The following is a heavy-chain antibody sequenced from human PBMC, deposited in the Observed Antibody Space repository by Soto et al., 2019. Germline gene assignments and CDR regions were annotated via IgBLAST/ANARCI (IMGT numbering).Heavy chain of an antibody. V-gene: IGHV1-69*13. Sequence: SVKVSCKASGGTFSNYAISWVRQAPGQGLEWMGGIIPILDAVFYAPKFQGRVTITADESTSTAYIQLSSLRSEDTAMYYCARDRNFCGSESSPPDFGYWGQGTLVTVSS. CDR3: ARDRNFCGSESSPPDFGY. J-gene: IGHJ4*02. D-gene: IGHD3-10*01. CDR2: IIPILDAV. CDR1: GGTFSNYA.